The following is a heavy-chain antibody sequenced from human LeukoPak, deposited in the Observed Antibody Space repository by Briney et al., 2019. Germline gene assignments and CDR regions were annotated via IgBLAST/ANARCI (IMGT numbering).Heavy chain of an antibody. Sequence: GASVKVSCKASGYTFTSYDINWVRQAAGQGLEWMGWMNPKSGNTGYAQKFQGRVTMTRNTSISTAYMELSSLRSEDTAVYYCARGGNRWNDASDYWGQGTLVTVSS. CDR2: MNPKSGNT. V-gene: IGHV1-8*01. D-gene: IGHD1-1*01. J-gene: IGHJ4*02. CDR3: ARGGNRWNDASDY. CDR1: GYTFTSYD.